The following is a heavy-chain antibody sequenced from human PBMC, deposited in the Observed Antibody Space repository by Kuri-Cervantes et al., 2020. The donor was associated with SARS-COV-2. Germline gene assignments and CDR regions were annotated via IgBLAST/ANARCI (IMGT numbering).Heavy chain of an antibody. CDR3: ARQLGGYGERGFDF. Sequence: SETLSLTCSVYGASISPYYWGWIRQPPGKGLEWIGRISYSGTTSHNPSLKSRVTISLDTSKNQFSLRLTSVTAADSAVYDYARQLGGYGERGFDFWGQGTLVTVSS. J-gene: IGHJ4*02. D-gene: IGHD4-17*01. CDR1: GASISPYY. V-gene: IGHV4-39*01. CDR2: ISYSGTT.